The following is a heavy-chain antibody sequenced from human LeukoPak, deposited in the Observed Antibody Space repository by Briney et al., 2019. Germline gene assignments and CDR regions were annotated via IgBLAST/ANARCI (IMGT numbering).Heavy chain of an antibody. CDR1: GGSNSSSSDY. CDR3: TRQPGFRSSWPLLFDY. CDR2: IYYSGST. J-gene: IGHJ4*02. D-gene: IGHD6-13*01. Sequence: SETLSLTCTVSGGSNSSSSDYWGWIRQPPGKGLEWIGSIYYSGSTYYNPSLKSRVTISVDTSKNHFSLKLSSVTASDTAVYYCTRQPGFRSSWPLLFDYWGQGTLVTVSS. V-gene: IGHV4-39*01.